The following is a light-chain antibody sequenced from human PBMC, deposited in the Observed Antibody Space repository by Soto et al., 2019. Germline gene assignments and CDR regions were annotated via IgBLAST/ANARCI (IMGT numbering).Light chain of an antibody. Sequence: DIQMTQSPSSLSASVGDSVTITCRASQSIRNYVNWYQQKPWKAPKFLIYVASTLQTGVPSRFSGSGSGTDFTFTISSLEPEDFATYYCQQSYSTPYTFGPGTKLEIK. V-gene: IGKV1-39*01. CDR2: VAS. CDR3: QQSYSTPYT. J-gene: IGKJ2*01. CDR1: QSIRNY.